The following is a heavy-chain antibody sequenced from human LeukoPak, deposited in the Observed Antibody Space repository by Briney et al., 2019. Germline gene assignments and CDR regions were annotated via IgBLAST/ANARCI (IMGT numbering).Heavy chain of an antibody. CDR2: INHSGCS. J-gene: IGHJ4*02. CDR1: GGSFSGYY. D-gene: IGHD1-26*01. Sequence: SETLSITCAVYGGSFSGYYWSWIRQPPGKGLEWIWEINHSGCSNYNPSLNCRVSISLDRSKNQFSLKLTSVTAADTAVYYCARVQAEVGPGHWGQGTLVTVSS. V-gene: IGHV4-34*01. CDR3: ARVQAEVGPGH.